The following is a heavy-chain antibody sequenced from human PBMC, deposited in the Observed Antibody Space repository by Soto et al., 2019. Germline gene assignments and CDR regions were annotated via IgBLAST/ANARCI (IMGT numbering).Heavy chain of an antibody. V-gene: IGHV5-51*01. CDR3: ARLGFPGAIYFDS. CDR1: GYNFTTFW. J-gene: IGHJ4*02. Sequence: GASLKISCKGSGYNFTTFWIGWVRQVPGKGLEWMGIIYPGDSETKYSPHFEGQVTISADRSTNTAYLQWRSLRASDTAMYYCARLGFPGAIYFDSWGLGTLVTVSS. CDR2: IYPGDSET.